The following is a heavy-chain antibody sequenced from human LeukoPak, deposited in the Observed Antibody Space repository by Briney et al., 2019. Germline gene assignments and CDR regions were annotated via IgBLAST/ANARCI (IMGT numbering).Heavy chain of an antibody. Sequence: GGSLKTSWRASGCSFTTYWIGWVRQMPGKGLGWMGVIFPADSDTRYSPSIQGQVTISADKSISTAYLQSSSLKASDTAMYYCASVYSSTSWDYWGQGTLVTVSS. CDR1: GCSFTTYW. D-gene: IGHD6-13*01. J-gene: IGHJ4*02. V-gene: IGHV5-51*01. CDR2: IFPADSDT. CDR3: ASVYSSTSWDY.